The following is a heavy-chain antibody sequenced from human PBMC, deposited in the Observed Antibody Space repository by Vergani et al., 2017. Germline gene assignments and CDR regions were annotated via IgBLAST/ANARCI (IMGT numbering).Heavy chain of an antibody. CDR1: GFTFDDYA. V-gene: IGHV3-48*03. CDR2: ISSSGSTI. J-gene: IGHJ4*02. D-gene: IGHD3-10*01. Sequence: EVQLVESGGGLVQPGRSLRLSCAASGFTFDDYAMHWVRQAPGKGLEWVSYISSSGSTIYYADSVKGRFTISRDNAKNSLYLQMNSLRAEDTAVYYYARGIYLPLDPGSYYFDYWGQGTLVTVSS. CDR3: ARGIYLPLDPGSYYFDY.